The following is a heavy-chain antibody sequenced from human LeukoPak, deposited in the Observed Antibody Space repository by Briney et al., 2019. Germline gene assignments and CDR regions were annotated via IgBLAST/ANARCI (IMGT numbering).Heavy chain of an antibody. J-gene: IGHJ4*02. V-gene: IGHV1-69*13. Sequence: SVKVSCKVSGYTLTELSMHWVRQAPGKGLEWMGGIIPIFGTANYAQKFQGRVTITADESTSTAYMELSSLRSEDTAVYYCAREGSYMVRGFFDYWGQGTLVTVSS. CDR1: GYTLTELS. CDR2: IIPIFGTA. CDR3: AREGSYMVRGFFDY. D-gene: IGHD3-10*01.